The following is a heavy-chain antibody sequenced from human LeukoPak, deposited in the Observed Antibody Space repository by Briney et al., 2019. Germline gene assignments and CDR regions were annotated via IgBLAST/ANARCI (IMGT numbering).Heavy chain of an antibody. J-gene: IGHJ6*02. CDR1: GGSISSYY. D-gene: IGHD1-14*01. CDR3: AREAKLPIPGYYYYGMDV. Sequence: SSETLSLTCTVSGGSISSYYWSWIRQPPGKGLEWIGYIYYSGSANYNPSLKSRVTISVDTSKNQFSLKLSSVTAADTAVYYCAREAKLPIPGYYYYGMDVWGQGTTVTVSS. CDR2: IYYSGSA. V-gene: IGHV4-59*01.